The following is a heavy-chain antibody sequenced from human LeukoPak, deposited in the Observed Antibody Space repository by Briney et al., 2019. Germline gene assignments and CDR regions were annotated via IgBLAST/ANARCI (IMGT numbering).Heavy chain of an antibody. J-gene: IGHJ4*02. CDR2: IIPIFGTA. Sequence: SVKVSCKASVGTFSSYAISWVRQAPGQGLEWMGRIIPIFGTANYAQKFQGRVTITTDESTSTAYMELSSLRSEDTAVYYCASAILDGYNDMYFDYWGQGTLVTVSS. CDR1: VGTFSSYA. V-gene: IGHV1-69*05. CDR3: ASAILDGYNDMYFDY. D-gene: IGHD5-24*01.